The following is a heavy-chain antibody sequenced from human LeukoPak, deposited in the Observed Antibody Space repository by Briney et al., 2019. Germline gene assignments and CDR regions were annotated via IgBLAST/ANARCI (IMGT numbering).Heavy chain of an antibody. CDR3: ATDYGGNDYAFDI. CDR2: ISSSSSYI. D-gene: IGHD4-17*01. CDR1: GFTFSSYS. J-gene: IGHJ3*02. V-gene: IGHV3-21*01. Sequence: GGSLRLSCAASGFTFSSYSMNWVRQAPGKGLEWVSSISSSSSYIYYADSVKGRFTISRDNAKNSLYLQMNSLRAEDTAVYYCATDYGGNDYAFDIWGQGTMATVSS.